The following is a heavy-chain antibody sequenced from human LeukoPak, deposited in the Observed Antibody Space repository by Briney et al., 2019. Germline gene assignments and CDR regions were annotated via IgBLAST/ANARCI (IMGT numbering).Heavy chain of an antibody. CDR3: AKDFCSGGGCSYYFYGMDV. CDR1: GFTFGDHV. J-gene: IGHJ6*02. Sequence: GGSLRLSCAASGFTFGDHVMHWVRQAPGKGLEWVSGISWHSVNIDYADSVKGRFTISRDSAKNSLYLQMNSLRAEDAALYYCAKDFCSGGGCSYYFYGMDVWGQGTTVTVSS. V-gene: IGHV3-9*01. D-gene: IGHD2-15*01. CDR2: ISWHSVNI.